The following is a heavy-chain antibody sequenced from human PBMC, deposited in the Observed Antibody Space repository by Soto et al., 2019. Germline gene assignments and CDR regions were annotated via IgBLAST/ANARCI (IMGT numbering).Heavy chain of an antibody. V-gene: IGHV4-59*08. D-gene: IGHD6-13*01. Sequence: TSETLSLTCTVSGGSISSYYWSWIRQPPGKKLEWIGYIYYTGSTNYNPSLKSRVSISVDTSKNQFSLKVSSVTAADTAVYYCARGSSSKFAPRGQGTLVPVSS. CDR1: GGSISSYY. CDR2: IYYTGST. CDR3: ARGSSSKFAP. J-gene: IGHJ5*02.